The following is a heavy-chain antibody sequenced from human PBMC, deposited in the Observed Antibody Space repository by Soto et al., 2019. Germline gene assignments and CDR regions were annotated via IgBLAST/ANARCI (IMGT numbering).Heavy chain of an antibody. Sequence: QVQLVQSGAEVKKPGSSVKVSCKASGGTFSSSAISWVRQAPGQGLEWMGVIIPIFGTANYAQKFQGRVTITAAESTTTAHMELSSLRSEDTAVYYCARAPCTNGVCSSFDYWGQGTLVTVSS. CDR1: GGTFSSSA. CDR3: ARAPCTNGVCSSFDY. D-gene: IGHD2-8*01. V-gene: IGHV1-69*01. J-gene: IGHJ4*02. CDR2: IIPIFGTA.